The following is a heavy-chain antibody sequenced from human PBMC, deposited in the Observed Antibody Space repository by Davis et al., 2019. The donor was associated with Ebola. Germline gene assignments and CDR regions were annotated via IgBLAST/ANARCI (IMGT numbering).Heavy chain of an antibody. V-gene: IGHV1-3*01. CDR2: INAGTGNT. CDR1: GYTFTSYA. J-gene: IGHJ6*02. D-gene: IGHD2-21*02. CDR3: ARGRAYCGADCYPPYFYYGLDV. Sequence: AASVKVSCKASGYTFTSYAMHWVRQAPGQRLEWMGWINAGTGNTKYSQKFQGRVTITRDTSASTAYMELSSLRSEDTAVYYCARGRAYCGADCYPPYFYYGLDVWGQGTTVTVSS.